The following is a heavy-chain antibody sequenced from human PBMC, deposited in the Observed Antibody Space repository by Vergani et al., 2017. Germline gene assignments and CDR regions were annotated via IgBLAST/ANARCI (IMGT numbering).Heavy chain of an antibody. D-gene: IGHD4-11*01. CDR3: ARVNTETNGHLYYYYYMDV. CDR2: IDHTGRP. V-gene: IGHV4-34*01. CDR1: GGSFTSYH. Sequence: QVQLQQWGGGLLKPSETLSLTCVVNGGSFTSYHWSWIRQSPGEGLEWVGDIDHTGRPDHNPSLKSRLTMSVDKSRNLFSLTLNSVTATDTAIYFCARVNTETNGHLYYYYYMDVWGQGTAVTVS. J-gene: IGHJ6*03.